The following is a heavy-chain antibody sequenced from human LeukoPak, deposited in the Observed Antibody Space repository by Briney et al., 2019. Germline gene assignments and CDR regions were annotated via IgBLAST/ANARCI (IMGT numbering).Heavy chain of an antibody. CDR3: ARANDVRGFSSVYYYYYYGMDV. CDR2: IYYSGST. CDR1: GGSISSSSYY. V-gene: IGHV4-39*07. D-gene: IGHD3-22*01. Sequence: PSETLSLTCTVSGGSISSSSYYWGWIRQPPGKGLEWIGSIYYSGSTYYNPSLKSRVTISVDTSKNQFSLKLSSVTAADTAVYYCARANDVRGFSSVYYYYYYGMDVWGQGTTVTVSS. J-gene: IGHJ6*02.